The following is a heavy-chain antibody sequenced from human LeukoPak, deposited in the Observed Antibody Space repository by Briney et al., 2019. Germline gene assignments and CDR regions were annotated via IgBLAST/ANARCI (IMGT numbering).Heavy chain of an antibody. CDR1: GVTVSTNY. CDR3: SRDRSRGYSFT. V-gene: IGHV3-53*01. J-gene: IGHJ5*02. Sequence: GGSLRLSCAVSGVTVSTNYMGWVRQAPGKGLEWVSVIYADGGGGGTYYADSVKGRFTISRDNSRNTLYLQMSNLRADDTAMYYCSRDRSRGYSFTWGQGTLVTVS. CDR2: IYADGGGGGT. D-gene: IGHD5-12*01.